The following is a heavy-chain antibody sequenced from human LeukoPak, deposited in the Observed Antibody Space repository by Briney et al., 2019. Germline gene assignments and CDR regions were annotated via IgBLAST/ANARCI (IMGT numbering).Heavy chain of an antibody. J-gene: IGHJ4*02. CDR3: TKGDGGWYPIDY. CDR2: INDNGLNT. D-gene: IGHD6-19*01. V-gene: IGHV3-23*01. CDR1: GFTFNNYG. Sequence: GGSLRLSCAASGFTFNNYGMSWVRQAPAKGLEWVSTINDNGLNTHYADSVKGRFTISRDDSKNTLHLQMNSLRADDTALYYSTKGDGGWYPIDYWGQGILVIVSS.